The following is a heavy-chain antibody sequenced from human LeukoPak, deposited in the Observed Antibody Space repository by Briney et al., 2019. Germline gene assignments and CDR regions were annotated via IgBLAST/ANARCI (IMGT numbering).Heavy chain of an antibody. J-gene: IGHJ1*01. CDR2: ISSSSSTI. Sequence: PGGSLRLSCAASGFTVSSNYMNWVRQAPGKGLEWVSYISSSSSTIYYADSVKGRFTISRDNAKNSLYLQMNSLRDEDTAVYYCARDSHGYSSGWYVVYFQHWGQGTLVTVSS. V-gene: IGHV3-48*02. CDR3: ARDSHGYSSGWYVVYFQH. CDR1: GFTVSSNY. D-gene: IGHD6-19*01.